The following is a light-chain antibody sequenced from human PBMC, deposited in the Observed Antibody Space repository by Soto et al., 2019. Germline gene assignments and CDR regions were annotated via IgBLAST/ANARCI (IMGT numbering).Light chain of an antibody. CDR1: QSISGY. CDR2: DAS. J-gene: IGKJ1*01. V-gene: IGKV1-5*01. CDR3: QQYNSYSWT. Sequence: DIQMTQSPSSLSASVGDRVTITCRASQSISGYLNWYQQKPGKAHKXLIYDASSLESGVPSRFSGSGSGTEGTLTISSLQPDDGETYDGQQYNSYSWTFGQGTKVEIK.